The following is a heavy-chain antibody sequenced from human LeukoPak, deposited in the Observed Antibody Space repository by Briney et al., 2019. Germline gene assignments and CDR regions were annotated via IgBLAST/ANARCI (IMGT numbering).Heavy chain of an antibody. CDR2: IYNSGSI. J-gene: IGHJ4*02. V-gene: IGHV4-39*01. CDR3: ASGYSYGSYDY. CDR1: GGSITSGNYY. Sequence: PSETLSLXCTVSGGSITSGNYYWVWIRQPPGKGLEWIGTIYNSGSIYYKSSLKSRVTISVDTSKKQFSLKLSSVTAADTAVYDCASGYSYGSYDYWGQGTLVTVSS. D-gene: IGHD5-18*01.